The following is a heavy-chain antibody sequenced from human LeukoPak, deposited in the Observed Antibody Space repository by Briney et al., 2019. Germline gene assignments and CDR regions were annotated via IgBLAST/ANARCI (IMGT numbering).Heavy chain of an antibody. V-gene: IGHV3-49*04. J-gene: IGHJ4*02. CDR3: TRGYSGYDYSFDH. CDR2: IRNKAYGETT. CDR1: GFTFNTYS. Sequence: GGSLRLSCAASGFTFNTYSMTWVRQAPGKGLEWVGFIRNKAYGETTEYAASVKGRFTISRDDSKSNAYLQMNSLKTEDTAVYYCTRGYSGYDYSFDHWGQGTLVTVSS. D-gene: IGHD5-12*01.